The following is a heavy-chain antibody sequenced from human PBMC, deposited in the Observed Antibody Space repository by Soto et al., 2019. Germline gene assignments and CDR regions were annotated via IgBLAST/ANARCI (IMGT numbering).Heavy chain of an antibody. V-gene: IGHV1-69*13. CDR2: IIPIFGTA. J-gene: IGHJ3*02. CDR1: GGTFSSYA. D-gene: IGHD5-18*01. CDR3: ARSEDTAMAYDAFDI. Sequence: SVKVSCKASGGTFSSYAISWVRQAPGQGLEWMGGIIPIFGTANYAQKFQGRVMITADESTSTAYMELSSLRSEDTAVYYCARSEDTAMAYDAFDIWGQGTMVTVSS.